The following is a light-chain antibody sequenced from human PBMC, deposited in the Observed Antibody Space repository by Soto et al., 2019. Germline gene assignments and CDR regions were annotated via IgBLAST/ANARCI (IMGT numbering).Light chain of an antibody. CDR1: QSVRTK. CDR3: QQHDQGWT. CDR2: GAS. J-gene: IGKJ1*01. Sequence: EMVMTQSPATLSVSLGERATLSCRASQSVRTKLVWYQQKPGQAPRLLIYGASTRATGIPARCSGSGSGTEFTLTISNLQSEDFAVYYCQQHDQGWTFGQGTKVEIK. V-gene: IGKV3-15*01.